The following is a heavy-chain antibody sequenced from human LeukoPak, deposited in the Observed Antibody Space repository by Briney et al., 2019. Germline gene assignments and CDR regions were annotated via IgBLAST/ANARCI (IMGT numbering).Heavy chain of an antibody. V-gene: IGHV3-21*01. CDR2: ISTTSSSSYI. CDR1: GSTFSRYA. Sequence: GGSLRLSCAASGSTFSRYAMNWVRQAPGKGLERVSSISTTSSSSYIHYADSMKGRFTISRDNAKSSLYLQMNSLRAEDTAVYYCARVMAGYSYMDVRGKGTTVTVSS. D-gene: IGHD3-10*01. J-gene: IGHJ6*03. CDR3: ARVMAGYSYMDV.